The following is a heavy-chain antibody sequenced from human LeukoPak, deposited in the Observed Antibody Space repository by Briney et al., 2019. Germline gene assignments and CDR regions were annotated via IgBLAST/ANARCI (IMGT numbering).Heavy chain of an antibody. J-gene: IGHJ3*02. CDR3: ASFTMVRGYGAFDI. CDR1: GGTFSSYA. V-gene: IGHV1-69*13. Sequence: GASVKVSCKASGGTFSSYAISWVRQAPGQGLEWMGGIIPIFGTANYAQKFQGRVTITADESTSTAYMELSSLRSEDTAVYYCASFTMVRGYGAFDIWGQGTMVTVSS. CDR2: IIPIFGTA. D-gene: IGHD3-10*01.